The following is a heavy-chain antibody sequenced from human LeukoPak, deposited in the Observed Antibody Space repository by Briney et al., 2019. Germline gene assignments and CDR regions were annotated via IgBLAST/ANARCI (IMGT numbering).Heavy chain of an antibody. J-gene: IGHJ6*03. CDR3: ARMGGYSYYYMDV. D-gene: IGHD2-15*01. V-gene: IGHV1-18*01. Sequence: ASVKVSCKASGYTFTSYGISWVRQAPGQGLEWMGWISAYNGNTNYAQKLQGRVTMTTDTSTSTAHMELRSLRSDDTAVYYCARMGGYSYYYMDVWGKGTTVTVSS. CDR1: GYTFTSYG. CDR2: ISAYNGNT.